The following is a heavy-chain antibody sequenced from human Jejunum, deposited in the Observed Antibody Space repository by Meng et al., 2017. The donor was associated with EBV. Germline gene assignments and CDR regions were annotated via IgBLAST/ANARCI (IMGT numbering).Heavy chain of an antibody. V-gene: IGHV4-39*05. J-gene: IGHJ4*02. CDR1: GGSISSSIYC. D-gene: IGHD4-17*01. Sequence: QLQESGPGLGKPSETPSLTCTVSGGSISSSIYCWGWIRQPPGKGLEWIGSICFSDYTYHNPSLKSRVAISADTSKNQFSLSLTSVTAADTAVYYCAMGPDYAKSGYWGQGTLVTVSS. CDR2: ICFSDYT. CDR3: AMGPDYAKSGY.